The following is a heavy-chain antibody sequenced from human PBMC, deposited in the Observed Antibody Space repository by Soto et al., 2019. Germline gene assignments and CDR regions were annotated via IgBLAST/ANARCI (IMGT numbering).Heavy chain of an antibody. CDR1: GFTFSSYS. J-gene: IGHJ1*01. D-gene: IGHD3-10*01. Sequence: GGSLRLSCAASGFTFSSYSMNWVRQAPGKGLEWVSSISSSSSYIYYADSVKGRFTISRDNAKNSLYLQMNSLRAEDTAVYYCASTYGSGSYRAEYFQHWGQGTLVTVSS. CDR3: ASTYGSGSYRAEYFQH. V-gene: IGHV3-21*01. CDR2: ISSSSSYI.